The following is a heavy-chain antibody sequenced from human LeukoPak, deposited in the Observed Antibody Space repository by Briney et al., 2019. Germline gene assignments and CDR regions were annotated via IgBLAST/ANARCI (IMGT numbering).Heavy chain of an antibody. CDR3: AKDLPPFMITFGGVDY. Sequence: GGSLRLSCAASGFTFSSYGMHWVRQAPGKGLEWVAVISYDGSNKYYADSVKGRFTISRDNSKNTLYLQMNSLRAEDTAVYYCAKDLPPFMITFGGVDYWGQGTLVTVSS. J-gene: IGHJ4*02. CDR1: GFTFSSYG. CDR2: ISYDGSNK. D-gene: IGHD3-16*01. V-gene: IGHV3-30*18.